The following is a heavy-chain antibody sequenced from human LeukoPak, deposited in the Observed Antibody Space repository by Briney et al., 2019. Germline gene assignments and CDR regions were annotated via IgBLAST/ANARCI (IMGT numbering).Heavy chain of an antibody. D-gene: IGHD3-10*01. J-gene: IGHJ3*02. CDR3: ARDGAYYYGSGSSDAFDI. V-gene: IGHV4-39*07. CDR2: IYYSGST. Sequence: SETLSLTCTVSGGSISSSSYYWGWIRQPPGKGLEWIGSIYYSGSTYYNPSLKSRVTISVDTSKNQFSLKLSSVTAADTAVYYCARDGAYYYGSGSSDAFDIWGQGTMVTVSS. CDR1: GGSISSSSYY.